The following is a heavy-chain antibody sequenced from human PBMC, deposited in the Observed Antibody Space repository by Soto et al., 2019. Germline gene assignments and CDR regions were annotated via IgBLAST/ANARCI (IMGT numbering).Heavy chain of an antibody. CDR3: ARGAFSYDLWSGYPLRAFDY. J-gene: IGHJ4*02. Sequence: SETLSLTCTVSGGSVSSQYWSWIRQPAGKGLEWIGRIYNGGIPLIHPSLESRVALSLDTSKNQFSLTLSSVTPADTATYYCARGAFSYDLWSGYPLRAFDYWGQGALVTVSS. CDR2: IYNGGIP. V-gene: IGHV4-4*07. D-gene: IGHD3-3*01. CDR1: GGSVSSQY.